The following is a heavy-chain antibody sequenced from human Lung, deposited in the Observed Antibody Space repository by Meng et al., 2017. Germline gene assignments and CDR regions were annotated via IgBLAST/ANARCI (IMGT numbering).Heavy chain of an antibody. D-gene: IGHD1-1*01. CDR1: GFTFTDHW. CDR3: TNDRLNH. V-gene: IGHV3-74*01. Sequence: EVQFVEAAGGLVPSGGSLRLSCAASGFTFTDHWMHWVRQGPGKGLVWVSRINRDGTKPTYADSVKGRFTISRDNAKNTLYLQMNNLRAEDTAFYYCTNDRLNHWGQGALVTVSS. CDR2: INRDGTKP. J-gene: IGHJ1*01.